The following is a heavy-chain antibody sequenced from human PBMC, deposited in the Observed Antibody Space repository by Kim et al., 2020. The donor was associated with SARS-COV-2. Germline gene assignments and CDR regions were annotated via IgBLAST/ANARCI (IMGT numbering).Heavy chain of an antibody. CDR3: TTDLRWLAVTSVNTEGY. D-gene: IGHD4-17*01. CDR2: LKSKNDGGTT. Sequence: GGSLRLSCAASGFSFSNAWMSWVRQAPGKGLEWVGLLKSKNDGGTTEYIAPVKGRFIFSRDDSKNTLYLQMNSLNTEDTAVYYCTTDLRWLAVTSVNTEGYWGQGTLVTVSS. V-gene: IGHV3-15*01. CDR1: GFSFSNAW. J-gene: IGHJ4*02.